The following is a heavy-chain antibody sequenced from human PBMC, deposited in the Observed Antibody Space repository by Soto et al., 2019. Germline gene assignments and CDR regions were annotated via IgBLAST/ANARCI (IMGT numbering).Heavy chain of an antibody. CDR1: GGSISSGGYY. V-gene: IGHV4-31*03. CDR2: IYYSGST. Sequence: QVQLQESGPGLVKPSQTLSLTCTVSGGSISSGGYYWSWIRQHPGKAMEWIGYIYYSGSTYYNPSLKSRVTISVDTSKNQFSLKLSSVTAADTAVYYCARGPHFYGDYGDDAFDIWGQGTMVTVSS. J-gene: IGHJ3*02. D-gene: IGHD4-17*01. CDR3: ARGPHFYGDYGDDAFDI.